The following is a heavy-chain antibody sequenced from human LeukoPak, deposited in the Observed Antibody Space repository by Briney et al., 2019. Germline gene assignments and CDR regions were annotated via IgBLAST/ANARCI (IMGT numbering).Heavy chain of an antibody. CDR3: ARHCSSTSCYAGDYYYYGMDV. CDR2: IIPIFGTA. Sequence: SVKVSCKASGGTFSSYAISWVRPAPGQGLEWMGGIIPIFGTANYAQKFQGRVTITADESTSTAYMELSSLRSEDTAVYYCARHCSSTSCYAGDYYYYGMDVWGQGTTVTVSS. V-gene: IGHV1-69*13. J-gene: IGHJ6*02. CDR1: GGTFSSYA. D-gene: IGHD2-2*01.